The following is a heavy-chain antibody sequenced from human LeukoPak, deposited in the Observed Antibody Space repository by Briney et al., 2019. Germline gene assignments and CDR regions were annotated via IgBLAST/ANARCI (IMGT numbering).Heavy chain of an antibody. V-gene: IGHV4-59*01. Sequence: PSETLSLTCTVSGGSISSYYWSWIRQPPGKGLEWIGYIYYSGSTNYNPSLKSRVTISVDTSKNQFSLKLSSVTAADTAVYYCARGPDSYAYYYYYYGMDVWGQGTTVTVSS. CDR2: IYYSGST. CDR1: GGSISSYY. D-gene: IGHD5-18*01. J-gene: IGHJ6*02. CDR3: ARGPDSYAYYYYYYGMDV.